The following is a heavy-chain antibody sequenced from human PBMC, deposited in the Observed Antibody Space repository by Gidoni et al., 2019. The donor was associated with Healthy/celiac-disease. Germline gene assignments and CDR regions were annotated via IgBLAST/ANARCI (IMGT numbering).Heavy chain of an antibody. D-gene: IGHD1-1*01. CDR2: ISSSGSTI. J-gene: IGHJ4*02. Sequence: EVQLVESGGGLVQPGGSLRLSCAASGFTFSSYEMNWVRQAPGKGLEWVSYISSSGSTIYYADSVKGRFTISRDNAKNSLYLQMNSLRAEDTAVYYCARDPGVIGSTFDYWGQGTLVTVSS. CDR3: ARDPGVIGSTFDY. CDR1: GFTFSSYE. V-gene: IGHV3-48*03.